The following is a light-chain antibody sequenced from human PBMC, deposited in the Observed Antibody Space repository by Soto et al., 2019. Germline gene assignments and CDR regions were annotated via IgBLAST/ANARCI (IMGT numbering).Light chain of an antibody. Sequence: IVLTQSPGTLSLFPWERATLSCRASQSVSSSYLAWYQQKPGQAPRLLIYGASSRATGIPDRFSGSGSGTDFTLTISRLEPEDFAVYYCQQYGSSPPDTFGQGTKVDIK. V-gene: IGKV3-20*01. CDR1: QSVSSSY. J-gene: IGKJ1*01. CDR3: QQYGSSPPDT. CDR2: GAS.